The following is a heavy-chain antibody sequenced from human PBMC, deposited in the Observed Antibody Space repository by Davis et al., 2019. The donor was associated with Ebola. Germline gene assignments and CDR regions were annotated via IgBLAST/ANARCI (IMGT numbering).Heavy chain of an antibody. J-gene: IGHJ3*02. CDR1: GFTFSSYG. Sequence: GESLKISCAASGFTFSSYGMHWVRQAPGKGLEWVAVIWYDGSNKYYADSVKGRFTISRDNSKNTLYLQMNSLRAEDTAVYYCAREGIAARPSLARGAFDIWGQGTMVTVSS. CDR3: AREGIAARPSLARGAFDI. V-gene: IGHV3-33*01. D-gene: IGHD6-6*01. CDR2: IWYDGSNK.